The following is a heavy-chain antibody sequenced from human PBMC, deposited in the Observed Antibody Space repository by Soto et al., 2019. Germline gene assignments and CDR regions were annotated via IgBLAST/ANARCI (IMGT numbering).Heavy chain of an antibody. CDR2: ISSSSSYI. V-gene: IGHV3-21*01. J-gene: IGHJ6*02. Sequence: GGSLRLSCAASGFTFSSYSMNWVRQAPGKGLEWVSSISSSSSYIHYADSVKGRFTISRDNAKNSLYLQMNSLRAEDTAVYYCARDNYIVATPAPGMGVWGQGTTVTVSS. D-gene: IGHD5-12*01. CDR3: ARDNYIVATPAPGMGV. CDR1: GFTFSSYS.